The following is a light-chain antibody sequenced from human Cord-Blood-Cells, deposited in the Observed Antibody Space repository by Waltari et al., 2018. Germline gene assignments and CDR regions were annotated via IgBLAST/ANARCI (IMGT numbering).Light chain of an antibody. CDR2: EDN. V-gene: IGLV6-57*01. J-gene: IGLJ3*02. CDR1: SGSIASNY. Sequence: NFMLTQPHSVSESPGKTVTISCTRSSGSIASNYVQWYQQRPGSSPTTVIYEDNQRPSGVPDRFSGSIDSSSNSASLTISGLKTEEEADYYCQSYDSSNPVFGGGTKLTVL. CDR3: QSYDSSNPV.